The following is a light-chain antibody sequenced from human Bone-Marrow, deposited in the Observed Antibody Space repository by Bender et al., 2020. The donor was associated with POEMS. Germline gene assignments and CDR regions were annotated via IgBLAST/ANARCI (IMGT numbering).Light chain of an antibody. Sequence: SYVLTQTPSVSVAPGQTAKVTCGGNNIGSESVHWYQQKPGQAPVLVVYDDTDRPSGIPERFSGSNSGNTATLTVSRVEAGDEADYYCQVWDSSADHPVFGGGTKLTVL. V-gene: IGLV3-21*02. J-gene: IGLJ3*02. CDR2: DDT. CDR1: NIGSES. CDR3: QVWDSSADHPV.